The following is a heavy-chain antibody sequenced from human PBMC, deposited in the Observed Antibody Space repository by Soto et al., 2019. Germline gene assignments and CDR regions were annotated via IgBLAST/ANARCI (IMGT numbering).Heavy chain of an antibody. D-gene: IGHD3-9*01. CDR2: ISSSSSYI. V-gene: IGHV3-21*01. CDR3: ARGWGSTIYAFDI. CDR1: GFTFSSYS. J-gene: IGHJ3*02. Sequence: GGSLRLSCAASGFTFSSYSMNWVRQAPGKGLEWVSSISSSSSYIYYADSVKGRFTISRDNAKNSLYLQMNSLRAEDTAVYYCARGWGSTIYAFDIWGLGTMVTVSS.